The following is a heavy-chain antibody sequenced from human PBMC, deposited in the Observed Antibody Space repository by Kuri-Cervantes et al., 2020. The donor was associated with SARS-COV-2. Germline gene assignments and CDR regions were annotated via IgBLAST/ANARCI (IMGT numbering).Heavy chain of an antibody. CDR2: MNPNSGNT. CDR1: GYSFSSNG. V-gene: IGHV1-8*02. D-gene: IGHD2-2*01. J-gene: IGHJ5*02. Sequence: ASVKVSCKASGYSFSSNGISWVRQAPGQGLEWMGWMNPNSGNTGYAQKFQGRVTMTRDTSTSTVYMELSSLRSEDTAVYYCARDRTAASHWFDPWGQGTLVTVSS. CDR3: ARDRTAASHWFDP.